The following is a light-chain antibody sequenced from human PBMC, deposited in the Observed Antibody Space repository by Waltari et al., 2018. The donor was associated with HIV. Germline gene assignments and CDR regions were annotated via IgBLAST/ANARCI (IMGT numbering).Light chain of an antibody. CDR3: MQALQTPT. CDR2: LGS. V-gene: IGKV2-28*01. CDR1: QSLLHSNGYNY. Sequence: DIVMTQSPLSLPVTPGEPASISCRSSQSLLHSNGYNYLDWYLPKPGQSPQLLIYLGSNRASGVPDRFSGSGSGTDFTLKSSRVEAEDVGVYYCMQALQTPTFGQGTKLEIK. J-gene: IGKJ2*01.